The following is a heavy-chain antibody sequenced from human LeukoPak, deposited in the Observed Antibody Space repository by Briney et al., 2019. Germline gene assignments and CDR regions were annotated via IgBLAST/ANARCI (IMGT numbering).Heavy chain of an antibody. CDR1: GFTVSSNY. Sequence: SGGSLRLSCAASGFTVSSNYMSWVRQAPGKGLEWVSVIYSGGSTYYADSVKGRFTISRDNSKNTLYLQMNSLRAEDTAVYYCARDGDFWSAQGAFDIWGQGTMVTVSS. V-gene: IGHV3-53*01. CDR2: IYSGGST. J-gene: IGHJ3*02. D-gene: IGHD3-3*01. CDR3: ARDGDFWSAQGAFDI.